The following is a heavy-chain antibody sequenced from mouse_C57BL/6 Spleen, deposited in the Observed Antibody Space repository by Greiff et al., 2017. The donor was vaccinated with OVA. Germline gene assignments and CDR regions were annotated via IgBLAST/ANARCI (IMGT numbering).Heavy chain of an antibody. D-gene: IGHD3-2*02. CDR2: IDPSDSET. CDR3: ARDSSGYDAMDY. J-gene: IGHJ4*01. Sequence: QVQLQQPGAELVRPGSSVKLSCKASGYTFTSYWMHWVKQRPIKGLEWIGNIDPSDSETHYNQKFKDKATLTLDKSSSTAYMQLLRLTAEDSSVYDLARDSSGYDAMDYWGQGTSVTVSS. V-gene: IGHV1-52*01. CDR1: GYTFTSYW.